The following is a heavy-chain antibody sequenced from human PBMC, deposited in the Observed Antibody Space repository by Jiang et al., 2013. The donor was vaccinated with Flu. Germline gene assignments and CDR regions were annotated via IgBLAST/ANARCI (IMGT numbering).Heavy chain of an antibody. V-gene: IGHV4-59*01. D-gene: IGHD2-2*01. CDR1: GGSISSYY. CDR3: ARDQRSHSCYDY. J-gene: IGHJ4*02. CDR2: IYSSGST. Sequence: GPGLVKPSETLSLTCTVSGGSISSYYWSWIRQTPGKGLEWIGYIYSSGSTNYNPSLKSRVTISVDTSKNQFSLKLSSVTAADTAVYYCARDQRSHSCYDYWGQGTLVTVSS.